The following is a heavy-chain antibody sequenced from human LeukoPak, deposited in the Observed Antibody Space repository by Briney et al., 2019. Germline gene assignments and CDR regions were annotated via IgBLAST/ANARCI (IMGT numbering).Heavy chain of an antibody. CDR1: GFTFSSYS. CDR2: ITSRSTPI. Sequence: GGSLRLSCVASGFTFSSYSMNWVRQAPGKGLEWVAYITSRSTPIYYADSVKGRFTISRDNAKNSLYLQMNSLRVEDTAVYYCTRDPHALDYWGQGTLVTVSS. J-gene: IGHJ4*02. V-gene: IGHV3-48*01. CDR3: TRDPHALDY. D-gene: IGHD2-2*01.